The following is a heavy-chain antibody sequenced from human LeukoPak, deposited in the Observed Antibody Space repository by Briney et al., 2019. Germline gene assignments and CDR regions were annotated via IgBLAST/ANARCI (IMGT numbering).Heavy chain of an antibody. D-gene: IGHD3-10*01. CDR2: ISSTSSYI. Sequence: NTGGSLRLSCAASGFTFSNYNFYWVCQAPGKGLEWVSSISSTSSYIYYADSVKGRFTISRDNAKNSLYLQMNSLRAEDTAVYYCARALWSGPVYYGMDVWGQGTTVTVSS. CDR1: GFTFSNYN. V-gene: IGHV3-21*06. J-gene: IGHJ6*02. CDR3: ARALWSGPVYYGMDV.